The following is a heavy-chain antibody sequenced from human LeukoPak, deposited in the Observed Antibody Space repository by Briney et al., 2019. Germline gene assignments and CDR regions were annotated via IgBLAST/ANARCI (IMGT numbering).Heavy chain of an antibody. Sequence: QSGGSLRLSCAASGFTFSSYWMSWVRQAPGKGLEWVANVQHIGGETYYVDSVKGRFTISRDNAKNSVYLQMNSLGADDTAVYYCATYSILNAREFRYWGQGTLVTVTS. D-gene: IGHD4-11*01. V-gene: IGHV3-7*01. CDR2: VQHIGGET. CDR1: GFTFSSYW. CDR3: ATYSILNAREFRY. J-gene: IGHJ1*01.